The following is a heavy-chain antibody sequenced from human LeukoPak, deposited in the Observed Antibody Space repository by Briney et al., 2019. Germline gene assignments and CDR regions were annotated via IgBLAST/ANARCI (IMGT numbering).Heavy chain of an antibody. V-gene: IGHV4-59*12. CDR1: GGSISSYY. CDR2: IYYSGST. CDR3: ARATSSWYYFDY. D-gene: IGHD6-13*01. J-gene: IGHJ4*02. Sequence: SETLSLTCTVSGGSISSYYWSWIRQPPGKGLEWIGYIYYSGSTNYNPSLKSRVTISVDTSKNQFSLKLSSVTAADTAVYYCARATSSWYYFDYWGQGTLVTVSS.